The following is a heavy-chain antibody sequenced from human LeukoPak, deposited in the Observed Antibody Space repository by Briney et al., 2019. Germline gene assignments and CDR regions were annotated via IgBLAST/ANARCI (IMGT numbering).Heavy chain of an antibody. D-gene: IGHD1-26*01. J-gene: IGHJ4*02. CDR3: VRDLGGRSGH. V-gene: IGHV3-23*01. CDR2: VDGGGGGT. CDR1: GFTLSSYA. Sequence: GGSLRLSCAASGFTLSSYAMTWVRQAPGRGLEWVSSVDGGGGGTYYADSVKGRFTISRDNSKDTPYLQMNGLRAEDTAVYYCVRDLGGRSGHWGQGTLVTVSS.